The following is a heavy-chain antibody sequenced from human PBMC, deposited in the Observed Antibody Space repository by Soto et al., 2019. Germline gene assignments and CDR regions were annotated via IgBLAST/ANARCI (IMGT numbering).Heavy chain of an antibody. J-gene: IGHJ4*02. V-gene: IGHV1-3*01. Sequence: ASVKVSCKASGYTFTSYAMHWVRQAPGQRLEWMGWINAGNGNTKYSQKFQGQVTISPDKSISTAYLQWSSLKASDTAMYYCARRSDSGYDFDFWGQGTLVTSPQ. CDR1: GYTFTSYA. D-gene: IGHD5-12*01. CDR3: ARRSDSGYDFDF. CDR2: INAGNGNT.